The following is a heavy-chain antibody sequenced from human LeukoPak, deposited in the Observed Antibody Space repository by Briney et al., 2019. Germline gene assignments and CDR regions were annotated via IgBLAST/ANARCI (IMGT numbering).Heavy chain of an antibody. CDR1: GGTFSSYA. D-gene: IGHD1-26*01. CDR2: IIPIFGTA. J-gene: IGHJ4*02. Sequence: SVKVSCKASGGTFSSYAISWVRQAPGQGLEWMGGIIPIFGTANYAQRFQGRVTITTDESTSTAYMELSSLRSEDTAVYYCARMSLYSGSYYVFDYWGQGTLVTVSS. V-gene: IGHV1-69*05. CDR3: ARMSLYSGSYYVFDY.